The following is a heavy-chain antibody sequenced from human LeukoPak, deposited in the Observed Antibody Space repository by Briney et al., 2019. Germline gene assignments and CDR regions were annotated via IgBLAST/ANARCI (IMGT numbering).Heavy chain of an antibody. CDR2: IRQDGSEE. CDR1: GFTFSSYW. J-gene: IGHJ4*02. CDR3: ARENRSTSCCFGY. V-gene: IGHV3-7*01. Sequence: GGSLRLSCAASGFTFSSYWMSWVRQAPGKGLEWVANIRQDGSEEYYVDSVKGQFTISRDNAKNSLYLQMTSLRAEDTAVYYCARENRSTSCCFGYWGQGTLVTVSS. D-gene: IGHD2-2*01.